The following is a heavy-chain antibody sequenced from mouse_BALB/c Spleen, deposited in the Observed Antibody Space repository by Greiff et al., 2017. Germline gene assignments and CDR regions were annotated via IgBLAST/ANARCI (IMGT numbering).Heavy chain of an antibody. CDR2: INPSTGYT. CDR3: ARSKLGVDY. CDR1: GYTFTSYW. D-gene: IGHD4-1*01. V-gene: IGHV1-7*01. Sequence: QVQLKQSGAELAKPGASVKMSCKASGYTFTSYWMHWVKQRPGQGLEWIGYINPSTGYTEYNQKFKDKATLTADKSSSTAYMQLSSLTSEDSAVYYCARSKLGVDYWGQGTTLTVSS. J-gene: IGHJ2*01.